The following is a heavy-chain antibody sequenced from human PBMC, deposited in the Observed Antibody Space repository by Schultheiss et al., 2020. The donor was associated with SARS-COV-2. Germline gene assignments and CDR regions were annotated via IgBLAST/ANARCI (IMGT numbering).Heavy chain of an antibody. CDR2: ISSSSSYI. D-gene: IGHD4-23*01. V-gene: IGHV3-21*04. CDR3: ARERQLDYGGNSVGFDY. Sequence: GESLKISCAASGFTFSSYSMNWVRQAPGKGLEWVSSISSSSSYIYYADSVKGRFTISRDNAKNSLYLQMNSLRAEDTAVYYCARERQLDYGGNSVGFDYWGQGTLVTVSS. J-gene: IGHJ4*02. CDR1: GFTFSSYS.